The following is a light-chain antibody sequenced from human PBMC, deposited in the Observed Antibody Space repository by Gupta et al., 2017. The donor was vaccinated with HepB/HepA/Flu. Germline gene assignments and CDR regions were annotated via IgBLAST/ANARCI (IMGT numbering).Light chain of an antibody. V-gene: IGKV1-39*01. Sequence: DIQVTQSPSSLSASVGDRVTITCRASQSISSYLNWYQQKPGKAPKLLIYAASSWESGVPSRFSGSGSGTDFTLTISSLQSEDFAIYYCQQSYSTPWTFGQGTKLEIK. CDR1: QSISSY. CDR2: AAS. CDR3: QQSYSTPWT. J-gene: IGKJ1*01.